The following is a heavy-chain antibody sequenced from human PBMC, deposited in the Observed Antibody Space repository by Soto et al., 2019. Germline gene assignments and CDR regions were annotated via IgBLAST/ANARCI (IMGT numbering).Heavy chain of an antibody. CDR3: ARSQGSSTSLEIYYYYYYGMDV. V-gene: IGHV1-69*01. J-gene: IGHJ6*02. CDR1: GGTFGSYA. Sequence: QVRLVQSGAEVKKPGSSVKVSCKASGGTFGSYAISWVRQAPGQGLEWMGGIIPIPGTANYAQKLQGRVTIAADESTSTAYMELSSLRSEDTAVYYCARSQGSSTSLEIYYYYYYGMDVWGQGTTVTVSS. D-gene: IGHD2-2*01. CDR2: IIPIPGTA.